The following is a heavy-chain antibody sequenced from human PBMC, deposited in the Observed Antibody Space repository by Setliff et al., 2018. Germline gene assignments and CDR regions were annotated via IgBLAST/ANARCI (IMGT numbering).Heavy chain of an antibody. V-gene: IGHV4-34*01. J-gene: IGHJ5*02. CDR2: SNHGGST. CDR3: ARDYQGGWFDP. Sequence: SETLSLTCSVYGESFSNNYWSWIRQTPGKGLEWIGESNHGGSTSYHPSLKSRLTMSVDTSKTQVSLTLRSVTAADTAVYYCARDYQGGWFDPWGPGTLVTVSS. CDR1: GESFSNNY. D-gene: IGHD3-10*01.